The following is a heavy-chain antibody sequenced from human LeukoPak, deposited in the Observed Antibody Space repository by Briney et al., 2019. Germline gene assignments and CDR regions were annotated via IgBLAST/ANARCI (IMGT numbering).Heavy chain of an antibody. CDR3: VTDFRIPGTGWVS. D-gene: IGHD3-9*01. CDR1: GFTLTNAW. J-gene: IGHJ5*02. V-gene: IGHV3-15*01. CDR2: MKIKTDGGPS. Sequence: GGSLRLSCAASGFTLTNAWVNWVRQAPGKGLDWVDRMKIKTDGGPSDYAAPVKSSFIISRDDSKITLYLQMNSLKTDDTALYFCVTDFRIPGTGWVSWGQGTLVTVSS.